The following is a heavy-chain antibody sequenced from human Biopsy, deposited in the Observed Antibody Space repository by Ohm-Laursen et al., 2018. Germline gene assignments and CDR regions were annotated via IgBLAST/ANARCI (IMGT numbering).Heavy chain of an antibody. J-gene: IGHJ6*02. V-gene: IGHV1-18*01. CDR3: AREEDNSGYDYYGMDV. D-gene: IGHD3-22*01. CDR1: GYTLTALS. Sequence: ASVKVSCKVSGYTLTALSMHWVRQAPGQGLEWMGWISAYNGNRNYAQKFQGRVTMTTDTSTSTAYMELRSLRSDDTAVYFCAREEDNSGYDYYGMDVWGQGTTVTVSS. CDR2: ISAYNGNR.